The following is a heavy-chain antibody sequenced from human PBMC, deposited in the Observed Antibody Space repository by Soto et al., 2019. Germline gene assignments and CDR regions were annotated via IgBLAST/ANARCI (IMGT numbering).Heavy chain of an antibody. D-gene: IGHD3-3*01. CDR1: GYTFNTYG. Sequence: ASVKVSCKTSGYTFNTYGINWVRQAPGQGLELMGWISAYDGKTTYAERFQGRVTLTTDTSTSTAYMELRSLRSDDTAIYYCARDPHEFWTSYWFDPWGQGTPVTVS. CDR2: ISAYDGKT. J-gene: IGHJ5*02. V-gene: IGHV1-18*01. CDR3: ARDPHEFWTSYWFDP.